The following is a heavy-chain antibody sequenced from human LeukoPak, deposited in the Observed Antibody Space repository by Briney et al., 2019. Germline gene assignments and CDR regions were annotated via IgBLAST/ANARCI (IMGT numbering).Heavy chain of an antibody. CDR3: ISYIPVEAIGH. CDR1: GGSISSYY. V-gene: IGHV4-59*04. D-gene: IGHD2-2*01. Sequence: KPSETLSLTCTVSGGSISSYYWSWIRQPPGKGLEWIESISPSGTTYYNPSLKSRVTISVDSSRRQFSLNLRSVTAADTAIYYCISYIPVEAIGHWGQGTLVTVSS. CDR2: ISPSGTT. J-gene: IGHJ5*02.